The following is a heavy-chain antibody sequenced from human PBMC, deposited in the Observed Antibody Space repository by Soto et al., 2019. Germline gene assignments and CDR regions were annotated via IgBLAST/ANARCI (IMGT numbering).Heavy chain of an antibody. CDR1: GRSISSGGYY. V-gene: IGHV4-31*03. CDR3: ASGIQLWDTATDY. J-gene: IGHJ4*02. Sequence: PSETLSLTCTVSGRSISSGGYYWSWIRQLPGKGLEWIGYIYYNGNTYYNPSLKSRVTLVLDTSDKQISLKLNSVTAADTAVYYCASGIQLWDTATDYWGQGTLVTVSS. CDR2: IYYNGNT. D-gene: IGHD5-18*01.